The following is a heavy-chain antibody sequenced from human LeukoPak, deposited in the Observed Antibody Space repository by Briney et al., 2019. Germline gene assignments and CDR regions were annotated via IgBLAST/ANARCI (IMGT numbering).Heavy chain of an antibody. V-gene: IGHV3-30-3*01. J-gene: IGHJ4*02. CDR1: GFTFSRYV. D-gene: IGHD4-17*01. CDR2: MSYDGSNK. CDR3: ARETGSAVGSTDFDY. Sequence: GGSLRLSCVASGFTFSRYVMHWVRQAPGKGLEWVSVMSYDGSNKYYADSVKGRFTISRDNSKNTLYLQMNSLRAEDTAVYYCARETGSAVGSTDFDYWGQGTLVTVSS.